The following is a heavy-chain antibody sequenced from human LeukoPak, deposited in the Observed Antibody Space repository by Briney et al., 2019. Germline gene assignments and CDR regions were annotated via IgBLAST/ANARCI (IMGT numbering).Heavy chain of an antibody. D-gene: IGHD5-12*01. V-gene: IGHV3-23*01. Sequence: PGGSLRLSCAASGFTFSSYAMSWVRQAPGKGLEWVSAISGSGGSTYYADSVKGRFTISRDNSKNTLYLQMNSLRAEDTAVYYCARAYSDYDDYFDYWGQGTLVTVSS. CDR2: ISGSGGST. J-gene: IGHJ4*02. CDR3: ARAYSDYDDYFDY. CDR1: GFTFSSYA.